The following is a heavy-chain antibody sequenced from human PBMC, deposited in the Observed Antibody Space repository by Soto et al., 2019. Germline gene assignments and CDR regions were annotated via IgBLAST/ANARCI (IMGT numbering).Heavy chain of an antibody. CDR1: GGSFSGYY. J-gene: IGHJ6*02. Sequence: SETLSLTCAVYGGSFSGYYWSWIRQPPGKGLEWIGEINHSGSTNYNPSLKSRVTISVDTSKNQFSLKLSSVTAADTAVYYCARDFWSGYPHYYYYGMDVWGQGTTVTVSS. CDR2: INHSGST. CDR3: ARDFWSGYPHYYYYGMDV. D-gene: IGHD3-3*01. V-gene: IGHV4-34*01.